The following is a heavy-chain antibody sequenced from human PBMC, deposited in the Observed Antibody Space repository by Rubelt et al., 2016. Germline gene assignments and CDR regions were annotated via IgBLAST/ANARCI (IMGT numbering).Heavy chain of an antibody. J-gene: IGHJ5*02. CDR2: INAGNGNT. CDR1: GYTFSSYA. CDR3: ARMRGPYSSSGGEFDP. Sequence: QVQLVQSGAEVKKPGASVKVSCKASGYTFSSYAMHLVRQAPGQRLEWMGWINAGNGNTKYSQKFQGRVTITRDTSASTAYRELSSLRSEDTAVYYCARMRGPYSSSGGEFDPWGQGTLVTVSS. D-gene: IGHD6-13*01. V-gene: IGHV1-3*01.